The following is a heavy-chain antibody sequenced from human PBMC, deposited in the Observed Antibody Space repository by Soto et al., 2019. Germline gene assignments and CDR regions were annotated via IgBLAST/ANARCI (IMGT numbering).Heavy chain of an antibody. CDR2: IYYSGST. CDR3: ARVSTAAAGYYYYYGMDV. V-gene: IGHV4-59*01. Sequence: QVQLQESGPGLVKPSETLSLTCTVSGGSISSYYWSWIRQPPGKGLEWIGYIYYSGSTNYNPSHKSRVTISVDKSKNQFSLKLSSVTAADTAVYYCARVSTAAAGYYYYYGMDVWGQGTTVTVSS. J-gene: IGHJ6*02. CDR1: GGSISSYY. D-gene: IGHD6-13*01.